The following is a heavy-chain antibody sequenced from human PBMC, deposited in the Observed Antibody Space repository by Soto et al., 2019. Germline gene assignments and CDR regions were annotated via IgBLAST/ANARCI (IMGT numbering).Heavy chain of an antibody. Sequence: SETLSLTCSLYGGSFDVYYWSLIRQSPGKGLEWIGEIHHSGSTKYNPSLKSRVSLSVDTSTKQFSLKMASMTAADRGVYYCARGVDSWSGYLFWGQGTPVTVSS. CDR1: GGSFDVYY. D-gene: IGHD3-3*01. CDR2: IHHSGST. CDR3: ARGVDSWSGYLF. V-gene: IGHV4-34*01. J-gene: IGHJ4*02.